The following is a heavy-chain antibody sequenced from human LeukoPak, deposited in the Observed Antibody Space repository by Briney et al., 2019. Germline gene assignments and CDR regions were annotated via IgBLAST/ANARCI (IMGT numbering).Heavy chain of an antibody. D-gene: IGHD2-2*01. CDR2: IYSSGCT. CDR1: GGSISSYY. CDR3: ARGPYCTSTSCYLDY. Sequence: SETLSLTCTVSGGSISSYYWSWIRQPAGKGLEWIGRIYSSGCTNYNPSLKSRVTMSVDTSKNQFSLKLSSVTAADTAVYYCARGPYCTSTSCYLDYWGQGTLVTVSS. J-gene: IGHJ4*02. V-gene: IGHV4-4*07.